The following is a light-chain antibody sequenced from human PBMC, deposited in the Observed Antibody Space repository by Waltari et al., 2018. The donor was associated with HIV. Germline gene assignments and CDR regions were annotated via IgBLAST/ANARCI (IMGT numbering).Light chain of an antibody. CDR2: LNN. J-gene: IGLJ2*01. V-gene: IGLV1-40*01. CDR1: KSNIGAGYD. Sequence: HFVMTQPSSVSGAPGQRVTISCTGSKSNIGAGYDVHCYQQIPGRAPRLLIYLNNHRPAGVPDRFSGSKSNSSASLAITGLQGEDEGDYYCQSYDSDLSGLIFGGGTRLSVL. CDR3: QSYDSDLSGLI.